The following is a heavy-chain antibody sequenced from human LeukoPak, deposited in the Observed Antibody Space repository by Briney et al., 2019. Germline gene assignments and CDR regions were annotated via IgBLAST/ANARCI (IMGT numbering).Heavy chain of an antibody. J-gene: IGHJ2*01. D-gene: IGHD3-22*01. CDR2: ISGSGGTT. CDR3: AKRPTNYHDSSGYYYWYFGL. V-gene: IGHV3-23*01. CDR1: GFTFSNYA. Sequence: GGSLRLSCAASGFTFSNYAMTWVRQAPGKGLEWVSGISGSGGTTYYADSVKGRFTISRDNSKNTLYLQLNSLRAEDTAVYYCAKRPTNYHDSSGYYYWYFGLWGRGTLVTASS.